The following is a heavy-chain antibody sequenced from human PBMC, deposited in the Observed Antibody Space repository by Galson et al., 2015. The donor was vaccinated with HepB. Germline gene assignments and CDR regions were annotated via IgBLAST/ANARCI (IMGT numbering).Heavy chain of an antibody. CDR2: ISSGSSYI. V-gene: IGHV3-21*01. J-gene: IGHJ6*02. D-gene: IGHD1-1*01. Sequence: SLRLSCAASGFTFNSYSMNWVRQAPGKGLEWVSSISSGSSYIYYADSVRGRFTISRDNAKNSLYLQMNSLRADDTAVHYCAIDLWNAPDTSHFYCSVMDVWGQGTAVTVSS. CDR3: AIDLWNAPDTSHFYCSVMDV. CDR1: GFTFNSYS.